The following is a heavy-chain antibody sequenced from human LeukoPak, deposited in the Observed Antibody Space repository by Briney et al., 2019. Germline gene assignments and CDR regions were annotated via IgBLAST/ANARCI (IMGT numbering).Heavy chain of an antibody. Sequence: PSETLSLTCTVSVGSISSYYWSWIRQPPGKGLEWIGYNYYSGSTNYNPSLKSRATISVDTSKNQFSLKLSSVTAADTAVYYCARLVSTVAGTLVDYWGPGTLVTVSS. D-gene: IGHD6-19*01. CDR1: VGSISSYY. V-gene: IGHV4-59*08. J-gene: IGHJ4*02. CDR2: NYYSGST. CDR3: ARLVSTVAGTLVDY.